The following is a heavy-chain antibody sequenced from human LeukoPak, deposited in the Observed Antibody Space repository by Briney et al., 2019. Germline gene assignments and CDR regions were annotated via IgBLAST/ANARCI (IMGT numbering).Heavy chain of an antibody. J-gene: IGHJ4*02. Sequence: ASVKVSCTASGGTFSSYAISWVRQAPGQGLEWMGGIIPIFGTANYAQKFQGRVTITADESTSTAYMELSSLRSEDTAVYYCARDDKKYYYDSSGSPSWGQGTLVTVSS. CDR3: ARDDKKYYYDSSGSPS. CDR1: GGTFSSYA. V-gene: IGHV1-69*01. CDR2: IIPIFGTA. D-gene: IGHD3-22*01.